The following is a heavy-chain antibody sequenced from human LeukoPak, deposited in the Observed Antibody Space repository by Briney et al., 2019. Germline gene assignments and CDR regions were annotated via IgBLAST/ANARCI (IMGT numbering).Heavy chain of an antibody. Sequence: GASVKVSCKASGYTFTGYYMHWVRQAPGQGLEWMGWSNPNSGGTNYAQKFQGRVTMTRDTSISTAYMELSRLRSDDTAVYYCARDLTNYDILTGFPNWFDPWGQGTLVTVSS. CDR3: ARDLTNYDILTGFPNWFDP. D-gene: IGHD3-9*01. V-gene: IGHV1-2*02. J-gene: IGHJ5*02. CDR1: GYTFTGYY. CDR2: SNPNSGGT.